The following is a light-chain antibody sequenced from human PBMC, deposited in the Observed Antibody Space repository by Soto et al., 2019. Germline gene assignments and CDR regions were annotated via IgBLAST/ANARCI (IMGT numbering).Light chain of an antibody. CDR3: QQYCSSIT. V-gene: IGKV3-20*01. CDR1: QSVSSSY. J-gene: IGKJ5*01. CDR2: GAS. Sequence: EIVLTQSPGTLSLSPGERATLSCRASQSVSSSYLVWYQQKPGQAPRLLIYGASSRATGIPDRFSGSGSGTDFTLTISRLEPEDFAVYYCQQYCSSITFGQGTRLEI.